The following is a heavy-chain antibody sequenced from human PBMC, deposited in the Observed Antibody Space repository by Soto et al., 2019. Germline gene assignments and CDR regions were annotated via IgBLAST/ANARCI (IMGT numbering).Heavy chain of an antibody. V-gene: IGHV1-18*01. CDR2: ISGYNGHT. J-gene: IGHJ6*02. CDR3: AREGEMPYYYYGLDV. D-gene: IGHD3-16*01. CDR1: GYTFTTYG. Sequence: QVQLVQSGAEVRKPGASVKVSCKASGYTFTTYGISWVRQAPGQGLEWMGWISGYNGHTKYAQKFQGRVTMTTGTSKSTVYMDLRSLRSDDTAVYYCAREGEMPYYYYGLDVWGQGTTVTVSS.